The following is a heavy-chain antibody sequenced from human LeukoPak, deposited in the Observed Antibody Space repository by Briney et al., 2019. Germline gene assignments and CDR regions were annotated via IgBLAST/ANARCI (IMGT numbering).Heavy chain of an antibody. Sequence: GGSLRLSCAASGFTFSSYSTNWVRQAPGKGLEWVASISSSSSYIYYADSVKGRFTISRDNAKNSLYLQMNSLRAEDTAVYYCASDRIADDYVWGSYRYPLDYWGQGTLVTVSS. V-gene: IGHV3-21*01. J-gene: IGHJ4*02. CDR3: ASDRIADDYVWGSYRYPLDY. CDR2: ISSSSSYI. D-gene: IGHD3-16*02. CDR1: GFTFSSYS.